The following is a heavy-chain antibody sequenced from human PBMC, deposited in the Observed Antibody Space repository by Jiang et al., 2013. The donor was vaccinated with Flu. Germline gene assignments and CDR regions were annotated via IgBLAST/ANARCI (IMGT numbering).Heavy chain of an antibody. CDR2: INPNSGGT. Sequence: GAEVKKPGASVKVSCKASGYTFTGYYMHWVRQAPGQGLEWMGWINPNSGGTNYAQKFQGWVTMTRDTSISTAYMELSRLRSDDTAVYYCARSLYSSSWYRYYYGMDVWGKRDHGHRLL. V-gene: IGHV1-2*04. CDR3: ARSLYSSSWYRYYYGMDV. D-gene: IGHD6-13*01. CDR1: GYTFTGYY. J-gene: IGHJ6*04.